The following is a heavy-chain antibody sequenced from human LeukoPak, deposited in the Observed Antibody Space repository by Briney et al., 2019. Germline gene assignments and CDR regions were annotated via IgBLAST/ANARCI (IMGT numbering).Heavy chain of an antibody. Sequence: SETLSLTCSVSGYSIRSGYQWGWIRQAPGKGLEWIGSINYSGRTYDNPSLKSRVTISIDTSKNQIFLKLRSTTAADTAHYYCARAEINDYNRYWGQGILVTVSS. CDR2: INYSGRT. D-gene: IGHD4-11*01. V-gene: IGHV4-38-2*01. CDR3: ARAEINDYNRY. CDR1: GYSIRSGYQ. J-gene: IGHJ4*02.